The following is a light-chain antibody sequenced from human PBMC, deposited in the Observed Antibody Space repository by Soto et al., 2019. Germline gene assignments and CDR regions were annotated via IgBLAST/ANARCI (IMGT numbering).Light chain of an antibody. CDR3: QQYENPPPPT. CDR2: DAS. J-gene: IGKJ2*01. CDR1: QDIRNY. V-gene: IGKV1-33*01. Sequence: DIQMTQSPSSLSASVGDRVTITCQASQDIRNYLNWYQQKPGKGPKLLIYDASNLETGVPSRFSGSGSGTDFTFTISSLQPEDIATYYCQQYENPPPPTFGQGTKLEIK.